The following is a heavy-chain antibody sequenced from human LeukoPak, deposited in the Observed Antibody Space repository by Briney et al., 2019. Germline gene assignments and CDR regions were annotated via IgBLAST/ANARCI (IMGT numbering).Heavy chain of an antibody. V-gene: IGHV3-7*01. CDR1: GFTFSSYW. J-gene: IGHJ5*02. Sequence: GGSLRLSCAASGFTFSSYWMSWVRQAPGKGLEWVANIKQDGSEEYYVDSVKGRFTISRDNAKNSLFLQMNNLRDEDTAIYYCARHRGISSWGQGTLVTVSS. CDR2: IKQDGSEE. CDR3: ARHRGISS. D-gene: IGHD3-16*01.